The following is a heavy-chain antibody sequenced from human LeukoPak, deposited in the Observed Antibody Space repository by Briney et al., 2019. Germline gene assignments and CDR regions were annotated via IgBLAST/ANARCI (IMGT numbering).Heavy chain of an antibody. CDR1: GFIFGNSG. V-gene: IGHV3-23*01. D-gene: IGHD3-10*01. CDR2: ISGSGGST. CDR3: AKSYYGSGINYFDY. Sequence: GGSLRLSCEASGFIFGNSGMNWIRQTSKKGLEWVSAISGSGGSTYYADSVKGRFTISRDNSKNTLYLQMNSLRAEDTAVYYCAKSYYGSGINYFDYWGQGTLVTVSS. J-gene: IGHJ4*02.